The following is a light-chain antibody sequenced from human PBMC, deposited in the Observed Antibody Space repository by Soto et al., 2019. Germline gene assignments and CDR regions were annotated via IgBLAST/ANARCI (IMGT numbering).Light chain of an antibody. CDR2: GNT. CDR3: QSYANSLSGSV. V-gene: IGLV1-40*01. Sequence: QSVLTQPPSVSGAPGQKVTISCTGSSSNIGAGYVVHWYQQLPGTAPKLLVYGNTNRPTGVPDRFSGSKSGTSASLAITGLQAEHEADYYCQSYANSLSGSVFGGGTKVTVL. CDR1: SSNIGAGYV. J-gene: IGLJ2*01.